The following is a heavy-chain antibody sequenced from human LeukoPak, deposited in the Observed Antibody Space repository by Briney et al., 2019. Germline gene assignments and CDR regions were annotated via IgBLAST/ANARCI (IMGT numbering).Heavy chain of an antibody. V-gene: IGHV3-30-3*01. CDR1: GFTFSSYA. J-gene: IGHJ4*02. D-gene: IGHD6-19*01. CDR3: ARDNTVAGDY. CDR2: ISYDGSNK. Sequence: GGSLRLSCAASGFTFSSYAMHWVRQAPGKGLEWVAVISYDGSNKYYADSVKGRFTISRDNSKNTLYLQMNSLRAEDTAVYYCARDNTVAGDYWGQGTLVTVSS.